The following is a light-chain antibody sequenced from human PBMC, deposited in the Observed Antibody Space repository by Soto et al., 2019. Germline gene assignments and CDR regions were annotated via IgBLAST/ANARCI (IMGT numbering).Light chain of an antibody. V-gene: IGLV2-23*02. CDR1: SSDVGSYNL. CDR2: EVS. J-gene: IGLJ1*01. Sequence: QSVLTQPPSSSGSPGQSVTISCTGTSSDVGSYNLVSWYQQHPGKAPKLMIYEVSKRPSGVSNRFSGSKSGNTASLTISGLQAEDEADYYCCSYAGSSTFAYVFGTGTKVTVL. CDR3: CSYAGSSTFAYV.